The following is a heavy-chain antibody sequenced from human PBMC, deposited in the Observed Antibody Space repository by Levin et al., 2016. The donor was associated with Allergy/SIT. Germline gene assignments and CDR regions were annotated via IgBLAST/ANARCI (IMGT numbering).Heavy chain of an antibody. V-gene: IGHV4-31*03. Sequence: SETLSLTCTVSGGSISSGDYYWTWIRQHPGKGLEWIGNIYYSGSPFYNPSLKSRVTMSVDTSKNQFSLKLSFVTAADTAVYYCARGEERSQTYNYYGMDVWGQGTTVTISS. CDR3: ARGEERSQTYNYYGMDV. D-gene: IGHD1-26*01. CDR2: IYYSGSP. J-gene: IGHJ6*02. CDR1: GGSISSGDYY.